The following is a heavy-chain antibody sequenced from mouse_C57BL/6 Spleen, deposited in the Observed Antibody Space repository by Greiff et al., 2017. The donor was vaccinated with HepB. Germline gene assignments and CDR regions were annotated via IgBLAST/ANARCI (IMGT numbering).Heavy chain of an antibody. V-gene: IGHV1-53*01. D-gene: IGHD1-1*01. CDR1: GYTFTSYW. J-gene: IGHJ1*03. CDR3: AGGSSSYWYFDV. Sequence: QVQLQQSGTELVKPGASVKLSCKASGYTFTSYWMHWVKQRPGQGLEWIGNINPSNGGTNYNEKFKSKATLTVDKSSSTAYMQLSSLTSEDSAVYYCAGGSSSYWYFDVWGTGTTVTVSS. CDR2: INPSNGGT.